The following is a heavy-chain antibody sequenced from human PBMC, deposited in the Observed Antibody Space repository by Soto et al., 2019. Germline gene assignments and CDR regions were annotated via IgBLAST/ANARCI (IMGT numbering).Heavy chain of an antibody. Sequence: GASLKVSCNASGYTFTNNDINWVRQAPGQGLEWIGCMNTNTNTTDSAEVFEGRVSLTWDTSISTAYMQLNSLKIDDTAVYYCAREVVETSSLWLDXWGQVTLVTVSX. CDR2: MNTNTNTT. D-gene: IGHD6-6*01. V-gene: IGHV1-8*01. CDR3: AREVVETSSLWLDX. CDR1: GYTFTNND. J-gene: IGHJ5*02.